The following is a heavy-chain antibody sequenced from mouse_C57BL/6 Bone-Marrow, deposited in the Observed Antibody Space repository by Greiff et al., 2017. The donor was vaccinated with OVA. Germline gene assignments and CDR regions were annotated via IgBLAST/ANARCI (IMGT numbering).Heavy chain of an antibody. Sequence: QVQLQQSGAELVKPGASVKISCKASGYAFSSYWMNWVKQRPGKGLEWIGQIYPGAGDTNYHGKFTGKGTLTADKSSSTAYMQLSSLTSEDSAVYFCARKGLLDYWGQGTTLTVSS. J-gene: IGHJ2*01. D-gene: IGHD1-1*01. CDR2: IYPGAGDT. CDR3: ARKGLLDY. CDR1: GYAFSSYW. V-gene: IGHV1-80*01.